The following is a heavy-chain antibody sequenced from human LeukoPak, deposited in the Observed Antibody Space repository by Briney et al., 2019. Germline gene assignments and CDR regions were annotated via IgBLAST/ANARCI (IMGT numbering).Heavy chain of an antibody. CDR1: GYTFTSYG. Sequence: GASVKVSCKASGYTFTSYGISWVRQAPGQGLEWMGWISAYNGNTNYAQKLQGRVTMTTDTSTSTAYMELRSLRSDDTAVYYCARDCSSTSCYHSFDYWGQGTLVTVSS. J-gene: IGHJ4*02. D-gene: IGHD2-2*01. CDR3: ARDCSSTSCYHSFDY. V-gene: IGHV1-18*01. CDR2: ISAYNGNT.